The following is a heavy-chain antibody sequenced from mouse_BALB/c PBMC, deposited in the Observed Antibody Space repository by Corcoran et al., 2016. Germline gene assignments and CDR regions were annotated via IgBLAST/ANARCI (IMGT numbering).Heavy chain of an antibody. J-gene: IGHJ2*01. D-gene: IGHD1-1*01. Sequence: EVQLQQSGAELVKPGASVKLSCTASGFNIKETYMHGVKQSPEQGLEWSGRIDPANGNTKFDPKFQGKATMTADTSSNTVYLQLSSLTSEATAVYYCGISRVCNYIFYWGHCTTLTVPS. V-gene: IGHV14-3*02. CDR1: GFNIKETY. CDR2: IDPANGNT. CDR3: GISRVCNYIFY.